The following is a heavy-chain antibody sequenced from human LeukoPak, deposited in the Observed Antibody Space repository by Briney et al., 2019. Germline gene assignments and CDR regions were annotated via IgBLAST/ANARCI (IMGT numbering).Heavy chain of an antibody. CDR1: GFTFSSYA. J-gene: IGHJ4*02. D-gene: IGHD3-10*01. CDR2: ISGSGGST. V-gene: IGHV3-23*01. Sequence: GGSLRLPCAASGFTFSSYAMSWVRQAPGKGLEWVSAISGSGGSTYYADSVKGRFTISRDNSKNTLYLQMNSLRAEDTAVYYCAKPLWFGELTSTSFDYWGQGTLVTVSS. CDR3: AKPLWFGELTSTSFDY.